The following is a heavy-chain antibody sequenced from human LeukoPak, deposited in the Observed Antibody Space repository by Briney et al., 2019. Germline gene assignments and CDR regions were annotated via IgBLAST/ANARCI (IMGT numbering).Heavy chain of an antibody. CDR3: ARVRESSGYYRENWFDP. CDR2: IYTSGST. Sequence: SETLSLTCTVSGGSISSYYWSWIRQPAGKGLEWIGRIYTSGSTNYNPSLKSRVTMSVDTSKNQFSLKLSSVTAADTAVYYCARVRESSGYYRENWFDPWGQGTLVTVSS. J-gene: IGHJ5*02. V-gene: IGHV4-4*07. D-gene: IGHD3-22*01. CDR1: GGSISSYY.